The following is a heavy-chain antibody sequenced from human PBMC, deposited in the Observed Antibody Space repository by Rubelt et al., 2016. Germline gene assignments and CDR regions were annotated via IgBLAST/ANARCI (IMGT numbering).Heavy chain of an antibody. Sequence: EVQLLESGGGLIQPGGSLRLSCAVSGFSFSSYWMHWVRQAPGKGLVWVSRINSGGSIIRYADSVQGGFTISRDKAKRTLLLQMNSLRPDDTALYCCARDSRWRYFDYGGQGTLVAVSS. CDR1: GFSFSSYW. D-gene: IGHD5-24*01. CDR3: ARDSRWRYFDY. V-gene: IGHV3-74*01. CDR2: INSGGSII. J-gene: IGHJ4*02.